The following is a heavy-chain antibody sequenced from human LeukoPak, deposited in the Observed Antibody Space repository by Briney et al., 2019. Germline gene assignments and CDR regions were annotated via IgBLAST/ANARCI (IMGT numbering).Heavy chain of an antibody. D-gene: IGHD6-6*01. J-gene: IGHJ4*02. Sequence: SETLSLTCSVSGGSISSFYWGCIRQPAGKGLEWIGHIYTSGSTTYNPSLKSRVTMSVDTSKIQFSLKLSSVTAADTAVYYCARDKGTSYLSSFDYGAQGTRVTVSS. CDR2: IYTSGST. CDR1: GGSISSFY. V-gene: IGHV4-4*07. CDR3: ARDKGTSYLSSFDY.